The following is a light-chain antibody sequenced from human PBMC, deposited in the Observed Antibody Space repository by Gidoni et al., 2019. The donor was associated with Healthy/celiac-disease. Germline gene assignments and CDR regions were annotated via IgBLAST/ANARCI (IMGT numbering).Light chain of an antibody. CDR1: QSVSSY. V-gene: IGKV3-11*01. CDR3: QQRSNWPPFT. Sequence: EMVFTQSPATLSLSPGETATLSCRASQSVSSYLAWYQQKPGQAPRLLIYDTSNRATGIPARFSGSGSGTDFTLTISSREPEDFAVYYCQQRSNWPPFTFGPGTKVDIK. J-gene: IGKJ3*01. CDR2: DTS.